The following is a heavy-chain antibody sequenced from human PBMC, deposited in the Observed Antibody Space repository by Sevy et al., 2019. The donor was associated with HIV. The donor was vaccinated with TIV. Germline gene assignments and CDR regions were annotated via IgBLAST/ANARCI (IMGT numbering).Heavy chain of an antibody. J-gene: IGHJ6*02. CDR2: INTNTGNP. V-gene: IGHV7-4-1*02. Sequence: ASVKVSCKASGYTFTSYGMNCVRQAPGQGLEWMGWINTNTGNPTYAQGLTGRFVFSLDTSVSTAYLQISSLKAEDTAIYYCARTSRGIVVVAAAKHYYGMDVWGQGTTVTVSS. D-gene: IGHD2-2*01. CDR3: ARTSRGIVVVAAAKHYYGMDV. CDR1: GYTFTSYG.